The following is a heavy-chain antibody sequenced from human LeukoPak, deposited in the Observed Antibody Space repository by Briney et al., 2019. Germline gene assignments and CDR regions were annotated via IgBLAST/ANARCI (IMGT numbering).Heavy chain of an antibody. Sequence: APVQVSCKASGYTFTNYYMHWVRQAPGQGLEWMGLIDPSSGSTTYAQNFQDRLTMTRDMSTSTVFLELSSLRFEDTAVYYRGSKDGEGFDHWGQGTLLTVSS. CDR1: GYTFTNYY. D-gene: IGHD3-10*01. CDR2: IDPSSGST. J-gene: IGHJ4*02. CDR3: GSKDGEGFDH. V-gene: IGHV1-46*01.